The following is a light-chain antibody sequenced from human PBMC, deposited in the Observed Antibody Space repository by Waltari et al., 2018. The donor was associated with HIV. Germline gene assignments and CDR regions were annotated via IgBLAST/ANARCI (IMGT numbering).Light chain of an antibody. CDR2: YAS. V-gene: IGKV6-21*01. CDR1: QTIGSS. Sequence: EIMLTQSPDFQSVTPKEKVTITCRASQTIGSSLHWYQQKPDQSPKLLIKYASQSFSGVPSRFSGSGSGTDFTLTINGLEAEDAATYYCHKSSNLPRTFGQGTKVEIK. CDR3: HKSSNLPRT. J-gene: IGKJ1*01.